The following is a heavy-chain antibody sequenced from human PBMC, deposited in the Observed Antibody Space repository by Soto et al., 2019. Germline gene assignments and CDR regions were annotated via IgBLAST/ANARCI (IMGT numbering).Heavy chain of an antibody. V-gene: IGHV2-5*02. CDR1: GFSLSSIGMG. J-gene: IGHJ4*02. Sequence: QITVKESGLTLVKPTETLTLTCTFSGFSLSSIGMGVGWIRQPPGKALEWLALIYWDDDKRYSPSLSSRLTITKDPSKTEVDLTMTNMDPVDTATYYWARLTRGVYDSGRLWEKFDYWGQGTLVTVSS. CDR2: IYWDDDK. CDR3: ARLTRGVYDSGRLWEKFDY. D-gene: IGHD5-12*01.